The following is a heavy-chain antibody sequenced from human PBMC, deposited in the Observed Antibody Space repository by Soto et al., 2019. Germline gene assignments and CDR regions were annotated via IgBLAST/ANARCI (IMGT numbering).Heavy chain of an antibody. Sequence: SETLSLTCVVSAKSISKDIWWNWVRQPPGKGLEWIGSIYHSGPTYYNASLKSRVTMSVDKSNHQFFLNLNSVTAADTAVYYCARVAGDGWYDAWGQGTLVTVSS. CDR1: AKSISKDIW. V-gene: IGHV4-28*03. J-gene: IGHJ5*02. CDR2: IYHSGPT. CDR3: ARVAGDGWYDA.